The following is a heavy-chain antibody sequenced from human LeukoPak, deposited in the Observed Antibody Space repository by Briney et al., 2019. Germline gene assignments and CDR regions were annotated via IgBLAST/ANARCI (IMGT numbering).Heavy chain of an antibody. CDR3: ASGSSTIDAFDI. Sequence: SETLSLTCAVYGGSFSGYYWSWIRQPPGKGLEWIWEINHSGSTNYNPSLKSRVTISVDTSKNQFSLKLSSVTAADTAVYYCASGSSTIDAFDIWGQGTMITVSS. CDR2: INHSGST. D-gene: IGHD3-9*01. J-gene: IGHJ3*02. CDR1: GGSFSGYY. V-gene: IGHV4-34*01.